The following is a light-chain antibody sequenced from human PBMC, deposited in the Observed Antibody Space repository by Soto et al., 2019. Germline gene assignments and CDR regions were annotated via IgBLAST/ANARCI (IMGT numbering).Light chain of an antibody. Sequence: DIQMTQSPSSLSASVGDRVSITCRASQSIGTWLAWYQQEPGKAPRLLIPDAFSLEAGVPSRFSGSGSGTEFTLTITGLQPDDFATYYCQQYVRYPWTFGQGTKVEV. V-gene: IGKV1-5*01. CDR3: QQYVRYPWT. J-gene: IGKJ1*01. CDR2: DAF. CDR1: QSIGTW.